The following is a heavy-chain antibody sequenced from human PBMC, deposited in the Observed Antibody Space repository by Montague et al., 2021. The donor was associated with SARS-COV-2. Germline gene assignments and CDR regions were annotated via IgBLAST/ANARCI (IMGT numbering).Heavy chain of an antibody. J-gene: IGHJ6*02. CDR3: ARMVTIFSLGGYYYYYGMDV. V-gene: IGHV2-70*01. CDR2: IDWDDDR. Sequence: PALVKPTKTLTLTCTFSGFSLSTSGMCVSWIRQPPGKALEWLALIDWDDDRYYSTSLKTRLTISKDTSKNQVVLTMTNMDPVDTATYYCARMVTIFSLGGYYYYYGMDVWGQGTTVTVSS. D-gene: IGHD3-9*01. CDR1: GFSLSTSGMC.